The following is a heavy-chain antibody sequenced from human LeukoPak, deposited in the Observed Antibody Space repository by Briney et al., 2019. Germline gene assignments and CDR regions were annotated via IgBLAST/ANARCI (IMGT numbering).Heavy chain of an antibody. D-gene: IGHD3-10*01. V-gene: IGHV4-38-2*01. CDR3: ARASGSYGSGGYYYYGMDV. J-gene: IGHJ6*04. CDR1: GYSTSSGYY. Sequence: SETLSLTCAVSGYSTSSGYYWGWIRQPPGKGLEWIGSIFHSGSTYYNPSLKSRVNMSVDTSKNQISLKLSSVTAADTAVYYCARASGSYGSGGYYYYGMDVWGKGTTVTVSS. CDR2: IFHSGST.